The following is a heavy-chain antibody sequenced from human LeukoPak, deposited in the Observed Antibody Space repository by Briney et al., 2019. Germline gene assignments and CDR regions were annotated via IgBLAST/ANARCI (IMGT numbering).Heavy chain of an antibody. CDR2: IYYSGST. J-gene: IGHJ4*02. D-gene: IGHD3-3*01. Sequence: SETLSLTCTVSGGSISSYYWSWIRQPPGKGLEWIGYIYYSGSTNYNPSLKSRVTISVDTSKNQFSLKLSSVTAADTARYYCGRPTFYDFWSGYYAPLFAHGGQGT. CDR1: GGSISSYY. V-gene: IGHV4-59*01. CDR3: GRPTFYDFWSGYYAPLFAH.